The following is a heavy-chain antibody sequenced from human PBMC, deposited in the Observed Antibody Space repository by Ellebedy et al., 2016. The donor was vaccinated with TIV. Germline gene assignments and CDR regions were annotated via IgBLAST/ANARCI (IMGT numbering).Heavy chain of an antibody. J-gene: IGHJ4*02. Sequence: MPSETLSLTCTVSGGSIRTSIYYWGWIRQPPGKGLEWLGTMSYSGSTYYNPSLKSRVTISVDTSKNQFSLKLSSVTAADAAVYYCARDEYNISWFKYWGQGTLVTVSS. CDR3: ARDEYNISWFKY. CDR1: GGSIRTSIYY. CDR2: MSYSGST. V-gene: IGHV4-39*07. D-gene: IGHD6-13*01.